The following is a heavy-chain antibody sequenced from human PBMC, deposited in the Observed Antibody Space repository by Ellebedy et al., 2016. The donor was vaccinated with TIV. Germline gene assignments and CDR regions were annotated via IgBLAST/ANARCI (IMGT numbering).Heavy chain of an antibody. J-gene: IGHJ4*02. CDR1: GFTFSSYA. Sequence: GESLKISCEASGFTFSSYAMSWVRQAPGKGLEWVSPISGSGGDTYYADSVKGRFTISRDNSKNTLYLQMNSLRAEDTAVYYCTKDSGFVAAAGTGYWGQGTLVTVSS. CDR2: ISGSGGDT. CDR3: TKDSGFVAAAGTGY. D-gene: IGHD6-13*01. V-gene: IGHV3-23*01.